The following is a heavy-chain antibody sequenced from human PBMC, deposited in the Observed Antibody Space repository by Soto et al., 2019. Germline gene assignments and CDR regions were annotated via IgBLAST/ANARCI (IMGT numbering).Heavy chain of an antibody. D-gene: IGHD3-10*01. J-gene: IGHJ4*02. Sequence: QVQLVQSGAEVKKPGSSVKVSCKASGGTFSSYAISWVRQAPGQGLEWMGGIIPIFGTANYAQKFQGRVTITADEATSTAYMELSSLRSEDTPVYYCARVRRFGAPSDYWGQGTLVTVSS. V-gene: IGHV1-69*12. CDR1: GGTFSSYA. CDR3: ARVRRFGAPSDY. CDR2: IIPIFGTA.